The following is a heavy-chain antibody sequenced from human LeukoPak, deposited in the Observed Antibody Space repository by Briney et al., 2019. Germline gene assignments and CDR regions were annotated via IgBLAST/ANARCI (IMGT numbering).Heavy chain of an antibody. D-gene: IGHD3-10*01. CDR2: ISGSSTYT. CDR1: GFIFSDYF. CDR3: ARLSGSYCFDY. Sequence: PGGSLRHSCAPSGFIFSDYFMSWIRQAPGKGLEWVSYISGSSTYTNYADAVKGRFNISRDNAEKSLYLQMNSLRAEDTAVYYCARLSGSYCFDYWGQGALVTVSS. J-gene: IGHJ4*02. V-gene: IGHV3-11*06.